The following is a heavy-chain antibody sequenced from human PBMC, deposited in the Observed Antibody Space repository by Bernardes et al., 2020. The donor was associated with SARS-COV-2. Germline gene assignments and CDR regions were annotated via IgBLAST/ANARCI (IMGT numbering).Heavy chain of an antibody. D-gene: IGHD3-22*01. J-gene: IGHJ6*02. Sequence: GGSLRLSCVASRFTFISYEMHWVRQAPGKGLEWVSRITSDGSANYAKSVRGRFTTSRDNFKKTLYLEMNSLRAEDTAVYFCARDLVWHDSMGMDVWGQGTTVTVSS. CDR2: ITSDGSA. CDR1: RFTFISYE. CDR3: ARDLVWHDSMGMDV. V-gene: IGHV3-74*01.